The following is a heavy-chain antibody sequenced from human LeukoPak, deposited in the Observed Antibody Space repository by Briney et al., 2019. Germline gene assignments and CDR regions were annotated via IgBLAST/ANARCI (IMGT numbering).Heavy chain of an antibody. CDR1: GGTFTSYA. CDR3: ARKLRIGGNWFDP. Sequence: SVKVSCKTSGGTFTSYAITWVRQAPGQGLEWMGKIIPISGTTNYAQKFQGRVTFTADESTSTAYMELSSLRSEDTALYYCARKLRIGGNWFDPWGQGTLVTVSS. V-gene: IGHV1-69*15. J-gene: IGHJ5*02. D-gene: IGHD1-26*01. CDR2: IIPISGTT.